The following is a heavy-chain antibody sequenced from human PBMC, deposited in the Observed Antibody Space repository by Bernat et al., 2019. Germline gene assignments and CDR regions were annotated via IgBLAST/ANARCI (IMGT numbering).Heavy chain of an antibody. D-gene: IGHD2-15*01. CDR3: ARGMCSGGSCGYPVDFFDI. J-gene: IGHJ3*02. CDR2: IYHSGGT. CDR1: GGSISSDYYS. V-gene: IGHV4-30-2*01. Sequence: QLQLQESGSGLVKPSQTLSLTCTVSGGSISSDYYSWNRIRQPPGQGLEWIGYIYHSGGTYYSPSLKSRVIISIDRSKNQFSLKLTSVTAADTAVYYCARGMCSGGSCGYPVDFFDIWGQGTMVTVSS.